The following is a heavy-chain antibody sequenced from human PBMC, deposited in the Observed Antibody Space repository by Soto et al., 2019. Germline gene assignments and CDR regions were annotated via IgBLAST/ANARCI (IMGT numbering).Heavy chain of an antibody. CDR2: IYPGDSDT. D-gene: IGHD6-13*01. CDR1: VYSFTTYW. CDR3: ARNDIAGNSVDF. J-gene: IGHJ4*02. Sequence: QSEEISRRASVYSFTTYWMGGVTRMPRRGLEWMVVIYPGDSDTRYSPSFQGQVTISADKSISTAYLKWRSLKASDSAMFDCARNDIAGNSVDFWGQGTPVTVTS. V-gene: IGHV5-51*01.